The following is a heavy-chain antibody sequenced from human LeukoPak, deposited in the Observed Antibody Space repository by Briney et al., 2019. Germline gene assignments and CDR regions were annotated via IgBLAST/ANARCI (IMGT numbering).Heavy chain of an antibody. J-gene: IGHJ4*02. V-gene: IGHV4-59*01. CDR3: VRHAYYYDSSAFYYYFDY. Sequence: PSETLSLTCTVSGGSISTYYWSWIRQPPGKGLEWIGYIYYSGNTNYNPSLKSRVTISVDTSKNQFSLKLTSVTAADTAVYYCVRHAYYYDSSAFYYYFDYWGQGTLVTVSS. CDR1: GGSISTYY. D-gene: IGHD3-22*01. CDR2: IYYSGNT.